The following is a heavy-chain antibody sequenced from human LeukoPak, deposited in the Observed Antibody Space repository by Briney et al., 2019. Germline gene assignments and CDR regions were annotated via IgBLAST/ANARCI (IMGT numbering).Heavy chain of an antibody. Sequence: SETLSLTCAVYGGSFSGYYWTWIRQPPGKGLEWIGEINHSGSSNYNPSLKSRVTISVDTSKNQFSLKLTSVTAAGTAVYYCARSYNRVVLLYYWGQGTLVTVSS. J-gene: IGHJ4*02. D-gene: IGHD3-10*01. CDR3: ARSYNRVVLLYY. CDR1: GGSFSGYY. CDR2: INHSGSS. V-gene: IGHV4-34*01.